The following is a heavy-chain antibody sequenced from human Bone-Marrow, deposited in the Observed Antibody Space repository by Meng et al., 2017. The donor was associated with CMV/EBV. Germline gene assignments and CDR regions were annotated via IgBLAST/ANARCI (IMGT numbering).Heavy chain of an antibody. Sequence: QVQLQESGPGLVKPSQTPALPCTVSGGSISSGDYYWSWIRQPPGKGLEWIGYIYYSGSTYYNPSLKSRVTISVDTSKNQFSLKLSSVTAADTAVYYCARDMGSSGYYGNNWFDPWGQGTLVTVSS. CDR3: ARDMGSSGYYGNNWFDP. V-gene: IGHV4-30-4*08. J-gene: IGHJ5*02. CDR1: GGSISSGDYY. D-gene: IGHD3-22*01. CDR2: IYYSGST.